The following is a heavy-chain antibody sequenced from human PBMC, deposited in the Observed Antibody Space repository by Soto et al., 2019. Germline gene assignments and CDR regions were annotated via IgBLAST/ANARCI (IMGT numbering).Heavy chain of an antibody. CDR2: FSGTGGYT. J-gene: IGHJ5*02. D-gene: IGHD4-17*01. V-gene: IGHV3-23*01. Sequence: EVQLLESGGGLVHLGGSLRLSCEASGFTFSRFAMSWVRQTPGKGLEWVSTFSGTGGYTYYADSVKGRFTISRDDSKNTLFLHMNSLRAADTAVYYCARGQRALITYGPFDPWGQGTLVTVSS. CDR1: GFTFSRFA. CDR3: ARGQRALITYGPFDP.